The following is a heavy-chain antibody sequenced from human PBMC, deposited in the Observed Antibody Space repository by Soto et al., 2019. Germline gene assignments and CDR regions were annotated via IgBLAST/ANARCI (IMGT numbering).Heavy chain of an antibody. V-gene: IGHV3-33*01. Sequence: PGGSLRLSCAASGFTFSSYGMHWVRQAPGKGLEWVAVIWYDGSNKYYADSVKGRFTISRDNSKNTLYLQMNSLRAEDTAVYYCARDRDCSSTSCFLYYYYYGMDVWGQGTTVTVSS. CDR2: IWYDGSNK. J-gene: IGHJ6*02. CDR1: GFTFSSYG. CDR3: ARDRDCSSTSCFLYYYYYGMDV. D-gene: IGHD2-2*01.